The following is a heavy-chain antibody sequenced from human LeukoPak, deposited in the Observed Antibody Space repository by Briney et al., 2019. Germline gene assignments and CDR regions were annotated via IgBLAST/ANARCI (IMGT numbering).Heavy chain of an antibody. CDR2: ISSSSSYI. Sequence: PGGSLRLSCAAYGFTFSSYSMNWVRQAPGKGLEWVSSISSSSSYIYYADSVKGRFTISRDNAKNSLYLQMNSLRAEDTAVYYCASGFSYCSSTSCPDRWGQGTLVTVSS. CDR3: ASGFSYCSSTSCPDR. CDR1: GFTFSSYS. J-gene: IGHJ5*02. D-gene: IGHD2-2*01. V-gene: IGHV3-21*01.